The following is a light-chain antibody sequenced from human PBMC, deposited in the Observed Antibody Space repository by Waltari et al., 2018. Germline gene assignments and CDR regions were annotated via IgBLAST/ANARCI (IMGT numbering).Light chain of an antibody. Sequence: EIVLTQSPATLSLSPGGRATLSCRASQSVGNYLAWYQQKPGQDPRLLIYDASNRATGIPARFSGSESGTDFTLTISGLEPEDFAVYYCQQRSNWSPALTFGGGTKVEIK. CDR3: QQRSNWSPALT. V-gene: IGKV3-11*01. J-gene: IGKJ4*01. CDR2: DAS. CDR1: QSVGNY.